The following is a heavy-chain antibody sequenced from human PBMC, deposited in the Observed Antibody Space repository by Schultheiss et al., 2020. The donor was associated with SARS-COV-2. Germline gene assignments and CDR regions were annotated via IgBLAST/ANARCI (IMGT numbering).Heavy chain of an antibody. J-gene: IGHJ4*02. CDR2: IYHSGST. CDR3: ARADSSGYPDY. D-gene: IGHD3-22*01. V-gene: IGHV4-4*02. CDR1: GGSISSTNW. Sequence: SETLSLTCAVSGGSISSTNWWSWVRQPPGKGLEWIGEIYHSGSTNYNPSLKSRVTISVDTSKNQFSLKLSSVTAADTAVYYCARADSSGYPDYWGQGTLVTVSS.